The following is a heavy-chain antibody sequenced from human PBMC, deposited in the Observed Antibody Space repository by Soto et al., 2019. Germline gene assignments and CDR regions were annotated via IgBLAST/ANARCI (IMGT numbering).Heavy chain of an antibody. CDR3: AKYSSGWLYYYGMDG. V-gene: IGHV4-39*01. J-gene: IGHJ6*02. Sequence: SETLSLTCTVSGGSISSSSYYWGWIRQPPGKGLEWIGSIYYSGSTYYNPSLKSRVTISVDTSKNQFSLKLSSVTAADTAVYYCAKYSSGWLYYYGMDGWGQGTTVTVSS. D-gene: IGHD6-19*01. CDR1: GGSISSSSYY. CDR2: IYYSGST.